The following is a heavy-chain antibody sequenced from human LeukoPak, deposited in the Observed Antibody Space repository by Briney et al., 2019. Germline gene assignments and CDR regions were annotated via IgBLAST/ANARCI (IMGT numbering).Heavy chain of an antibody. V-gene: IGHV1-2*02. D-gene: IGHD6-19*01. Sequence: ASVEVSCKASGYTFTGYYMHWVRQAPGQGLEWMGWINPNSGGTNYAQKFQGRVTMTRDTSISTAYMELSRLRSDDTAVYYCARDGQPGGAGINYWGQGTLVTVSS. CDR3: ARDGQPGGAGINY. CDR1: GYTFTGYY. J-gene: IGHJ4*02. CDR2: INPNSGGT.